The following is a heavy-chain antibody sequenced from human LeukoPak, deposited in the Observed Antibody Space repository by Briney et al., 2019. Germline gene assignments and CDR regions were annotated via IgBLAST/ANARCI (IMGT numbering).Heavy chain of an antibody. CDR2: FDPEDGET. J-gene: IGHJ4*02. CDR1: GYTFTSYY. Sequence: ASVKVSCKASGYTFTSYYMHWVRQAPGKGLEWMGGFDPEDGETIYAQKFQGRVTMTEDTSTDTAYMELSSLRSEDTAVYYCATGVSYGSGSYYPSDYWGQGTLVTVSS. V-gene: IGHV1-24*01. D-gene: IGHD3-10*01. CDR3: ATGVSYGSGSYYPSDY.